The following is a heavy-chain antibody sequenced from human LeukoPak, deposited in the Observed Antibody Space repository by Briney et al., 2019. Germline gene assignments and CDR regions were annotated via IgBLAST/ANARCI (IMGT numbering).Heavy chain of an antibody. CDR2: IYYSGST. V-gene: IGHV4-59*01. Sequence: PSETLSLTCTVSGGPISSYYWSWLRQPPGKGLEWIGYIYYSGSTNYNPSLNSRVTISVDTSKNQFSLKLSSVTAADTAVYYCARDQDDAFDIWGQGTMVTVSS. CDR1: GGPISSYY. J-gene: IGHJ3*02. CDR3: ARDQDDAFDI.